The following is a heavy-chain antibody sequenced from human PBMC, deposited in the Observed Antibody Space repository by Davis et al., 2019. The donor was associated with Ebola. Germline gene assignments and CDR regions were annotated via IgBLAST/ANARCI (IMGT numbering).Heavy chain of an antibody. V-gene: IGHV4-59*01. CDR3: ARKLDYCTGGVCYTWFDP. CDR2: IYYSGST. J-gene: IGHJ5*02. D-gene: IGHD2-8*02. CDR1: GGSISSYY. Sequence: PSETLSLTCTVSGGSISSYYWSWIRQPPGKGLEWIGYIYYSGSTNYNPSLKSRVTISVDTSKNQFSLKLSSVTAADTAVYYCARKLDYCTGGVCYTWFDPWGQGTLVTVSS.